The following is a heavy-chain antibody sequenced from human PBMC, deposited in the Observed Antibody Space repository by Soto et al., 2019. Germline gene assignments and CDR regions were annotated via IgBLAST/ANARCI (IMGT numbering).Heavy chain of an antibody. CDR2: IKQDGSEK. Sequence: GESLRLSCAASGFTFSSYWMSWVRQAPGKGLEWVANIKQDGSEKYYVDSVKGRFTISRDNAKNSLYLQMNSLRAEDTAVYYCARDSTPLGPSYFDYWGQGTMVTVSS. J-gene: IGHJ4*02. CDR3: ARDSTPLGPSYFDY. V-gene: IGHV3-7*03. CDR1: GFTFSSYW.